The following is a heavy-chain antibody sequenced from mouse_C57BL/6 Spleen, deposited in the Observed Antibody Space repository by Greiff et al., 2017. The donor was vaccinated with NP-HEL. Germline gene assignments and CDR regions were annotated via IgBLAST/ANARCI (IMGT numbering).Heavy chain of an antibody. CDR1: GFTFTDYY. V-gene: IGHV7-3*01. Sequence: EVQRVESGGGLVQPGGSLSLSCAASGFTFTDYYMSWVRQPPGKALEWLGFIRNKANGYTTEYSASVKGRFTISRDNSQSILYLQMNALRAEDSATYYCARSFAYYFDYWGQGTTLTVSS. CDR2: IRNKANGYTT. J-gene: IGHJ2*01. CDR3: ARSFAYYFDY.